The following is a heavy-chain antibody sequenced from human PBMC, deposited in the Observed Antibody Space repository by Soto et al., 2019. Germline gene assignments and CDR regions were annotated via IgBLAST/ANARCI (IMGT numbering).Heavy chain of an antibody. CDR1: GFPFNNAW. J-gene: IGHJ4*02. V-gene: IGHV3-15*01. CDR3: TTTGYSGTDF. D-gene: IGHD1-26*01. CDR2: IKNKGDGGTT. Sequence: GGSLRLSCATSGFPFNNAWLSWVRQAPGKGLEWVGRIKNKGDGGTTDYAEAVKGRFTISRDDSKNTLDLQMDSLNTEDTAVYYCTTTGYSGTDFWGQGTLVTVSS.